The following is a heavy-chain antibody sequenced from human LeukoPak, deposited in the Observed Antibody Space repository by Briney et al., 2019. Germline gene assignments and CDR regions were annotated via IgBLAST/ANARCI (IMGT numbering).Heavy chain of an antibody. CDR1: GGSISSGGYY. D-gene: IGHD3-22*01. J-gene: IGHJ4*02. Sequence: SQTLSLTCTVSGGSISSGGYYWSWIRQHPGKGLEWIGYIYYSGSTYYNPSLKSRVTISVDTSKNQFSLKLSSVTAADTAEYYCARGRYYDSSGYYPSPLDYWGQGTLVTVSS. CDR2: IYYSGST. CDR3: ARGRYYDSSGYYPSPLDY. V-gene: IGHV4-31*03.